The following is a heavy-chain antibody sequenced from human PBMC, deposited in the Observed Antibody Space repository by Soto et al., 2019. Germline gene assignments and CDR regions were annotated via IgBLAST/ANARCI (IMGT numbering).Heavy chain of an antibody. CDR3: AKNSGCFDS. Sequence: EVPVLESGGGLVQPGGSLRLSCAASGFTFSSNDMTWVRQAPGKGLEWVSTIDGSGATTYYVDFVEGRFTVSRDNSKNTVYVQMNNLRADDTALYYCAKNSGCFDSWGQGTLVTVSS. D-gene: IGHD3-10*01. J-gene: IGHJ5*01. CDR2: IDGSGATT. V-gene: IGHV3-23*01. CDR1: GFTFSSND.